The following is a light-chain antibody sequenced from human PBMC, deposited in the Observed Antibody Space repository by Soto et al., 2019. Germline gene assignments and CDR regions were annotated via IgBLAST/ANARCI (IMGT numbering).Light chain of an antibody. CDR2: AAS. J-gene: IGKJ5*01. CDR3: QQLFDSPIT. Sequence: DIQLTQSPSFLSPSIGESVTMTCRASQVISTSLAWYQVKPGKAPKLLIYAASTLESGVPSRFSATVSGTEISLTITSLQPEDFATYYCQQLFDSPITFGQGTRLEIK. CDR1: QVISTS. V-gene: IGKV1-9*01.